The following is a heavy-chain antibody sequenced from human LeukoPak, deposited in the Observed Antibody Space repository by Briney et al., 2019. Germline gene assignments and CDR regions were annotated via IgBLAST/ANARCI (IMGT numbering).Heavy chain of an antibody. CDR1: GYTFTGYY. J-gene: IGHJ4*02. V-gene: IGHV1-2*02. Sequence: GASVKVSCKASGYTFTGYYMHWVRQAPGQGLEWMGWINPNSGGTNYAQKFQGRVTMTEDTSTDTAYMELSSLRSEDTAVYYCARDGVSGSSEVYFDYWGQGTLVTVSS. CDR2: INPNSGGT. CDR3: ARDGVSGSSEVYFDY. D-gene: IGHD1-26*01.